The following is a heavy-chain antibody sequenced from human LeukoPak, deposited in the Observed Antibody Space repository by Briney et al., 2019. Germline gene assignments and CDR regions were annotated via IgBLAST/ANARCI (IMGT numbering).Heavy chain of an antibody. J-gene: IGHJ4*02. V-gene: IGHV4-30-4*01. CDR2: IYYSGST. Sequence: SQTLSLTCTVSGGSISSGDYYWSWIRQPPGKGLEWIGYIYYSGSTYYNPSLKSRVTISVDTSKNQFSLKLSSVTAADTAVYYCARDQYSSSWYQYYFDYWGQGTLVTASS. CDR1: GGSISSGDYY. D-gene: IGHD6-13*01. CDR3: ARDQYSSSWYQYYFDY.